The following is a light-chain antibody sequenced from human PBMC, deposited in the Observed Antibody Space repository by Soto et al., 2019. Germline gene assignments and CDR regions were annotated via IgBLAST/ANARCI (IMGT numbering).Light chain of an antibody. Sequence: QSALTQPASVSGTPGQSITISCTGSNSDVGLYDFVSWYQHHPGRAPKLIVSEVSHWPSGISNRFSGSKSGNTASLTISGLQPEDEADYYCISYTSDDVRYVFGTGTKVTVL. CDR2: EVS. CDR3: ISYTSDDVRYV. J-gene: IGLJ1*01. CDR1: NSDVGLYDF. V-gene: IGLV2-14*01.